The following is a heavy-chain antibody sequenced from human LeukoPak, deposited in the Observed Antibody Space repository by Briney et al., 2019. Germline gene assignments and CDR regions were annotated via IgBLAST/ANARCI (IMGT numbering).Heavy chain of an antibody. V-gene: IGHV1-69*13. CDR3: ARGVVVVVPAADAGSYYYYMDV. J-gene: IGHJ6*03. CDR2: IIPIFGTA. Sequence: GASVKVSCKASGYTFTSYAISWVRQAPGQGLEWMGGIIPIFGTANYAQKFQGRVTITADESTSTAYMELSSLRSEDTAVYYCARGVVVVVPAADAGSYYYYMDVWGKGTTVTVSS. D-gene: IGHD2-2*01. CDR1: GYTFTSYA.